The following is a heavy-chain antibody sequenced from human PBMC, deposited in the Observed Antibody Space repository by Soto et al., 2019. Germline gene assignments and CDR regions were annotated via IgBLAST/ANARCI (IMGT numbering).Heavy chain of an antibody. Sequence: PGGSLRLSCAASGFTFSSYAMSWVRQAPGKGLEWVSAISGSGGSTYYADSVKCRFTISRDNSKNTLYLQMNSLRAEDTAVYYCAKPVGATNYYYYGMDVWGQGTTVTVYS. CDR2: ISGSGGST. J-gene: IGHJ6*02. D-gene: IGHD1-26*01. CDR3: AKPVGATNYYYYGMDV. V-gene: IGHV3-23*01. CDR1: GFTFSSYA.